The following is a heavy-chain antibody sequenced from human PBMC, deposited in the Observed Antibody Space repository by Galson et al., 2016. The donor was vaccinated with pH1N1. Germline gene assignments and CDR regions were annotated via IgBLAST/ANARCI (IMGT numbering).Heavy chain of an antibody. CDR2: ISGNGGNP. CDR1: GFTFSSYA. CDR3: SKGGSLSLPHDAFDI. Sequence: SLRLSCAASGFTFSSYAINWVRQAPGKGLEWVSAISGNGGNPYYADAVKGRFTISRDNSKNTLYLQMNSLRAEDTARYYCSKGGSLSLPHDAFDIWGQGTMVTVSS. V-gene: IGHV3-23*01. J-gene: IGHJ3*02.